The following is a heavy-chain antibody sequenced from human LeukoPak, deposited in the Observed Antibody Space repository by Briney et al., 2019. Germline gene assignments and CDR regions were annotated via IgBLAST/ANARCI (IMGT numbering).Heavy chain of an antibody. D-gene: IGHD1-26*01. CDR1: GGSISSYY. CDR3: AREGGGSYYDY. CDR2: IYYSGST. Sequence: SGTLSLTCTVSGGSISSYYWSLIRQPPGKGLEWIGYIYYSGSTNYNPSLKSRVTISVDTSKNQFSLKLSSVTAADTAVYYCAREGGGSYYDYWGQGTLVTVSS. V-gene: IGHV4-59*01. J-gene: IGHJ4*02.